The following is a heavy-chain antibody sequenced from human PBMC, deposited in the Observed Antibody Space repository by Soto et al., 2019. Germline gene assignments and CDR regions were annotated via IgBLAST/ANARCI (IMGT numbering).Heavy chain of an antibody. CDR1: GGSISSSSYY. CDR2: IYYSGST. Sequence: PSETLSLTCTVSGGSISSSSYYWGWIRQPPGKGLEWIGSIYYSGSTYYNPSLKSRVTISVDTSKNQFSLKLSSVTAADTAVYYCARIQPIQLWLPSYFDYWGQGTLVTVSS. CDR3: ARIQPIQLWLPSYFDY. J-gene: IGHJ4*02. V-gene: IGHV4-39*01. D-gene: IGHD5-18*01.